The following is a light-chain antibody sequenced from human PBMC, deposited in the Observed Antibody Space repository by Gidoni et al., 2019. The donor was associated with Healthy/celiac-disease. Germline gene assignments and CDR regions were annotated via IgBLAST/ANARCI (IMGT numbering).Light chain of an antibody. CDR3: QSYDSSLSGHYV. V-gene: IGLV1-40*01. J-gene: IGLJ1*01. Sequence: QSVLTQPPSVSGAPGQRVTISCTVSSSNIGAGYDVHWYQQLPGTAPKLLIYGNSNRPSGVPDRFSGSKSGTSASLAITGLQAEDEADYYCQSYDSSLSGHYVFGTGTKVTVL. CDR1: SSNIGAGYD. CDR2: GNS.